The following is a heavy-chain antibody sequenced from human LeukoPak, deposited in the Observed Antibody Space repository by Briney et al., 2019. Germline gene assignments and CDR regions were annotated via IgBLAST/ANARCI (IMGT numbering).Heavy chain of an antibody. CDR3: ARAGSGHYTY. D-gene: IGHD3-10*01. CDR2: IFYRSKWIY. V-gene: IGHV6-1*01. Sequence: SQTLSLTCVISGDSVSANSVTWHWIRQSPSRGLEWLGRIFYRSKWIYDFAPSVRSRITINADTSKNQYSLHLNSVTPEDTAVYYCARAGSGHYTYWGQGTLVTVSS. CDR1: GDSVSANSVT. J-gene: IGHJ4*02.